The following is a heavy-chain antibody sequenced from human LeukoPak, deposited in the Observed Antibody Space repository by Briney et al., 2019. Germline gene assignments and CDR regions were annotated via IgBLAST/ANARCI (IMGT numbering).Heavy chain of an antibody. Sequence: GGSLRLSCAASGFTFSSYAMHWVRQAPGKGLEWVAVISYDGSNKYYADSVKGRFTISRDNSKNTLYLQMNSLRAEDTAVYYCARVDGPSYYFDYWGQGTLVTVSS. CDR2: ISYDGSNK. CDR1: GFTFSSYA. D-gene: IGHD5-24*01. J-gene: IGHJ4*02. V-gene: IGHV3-30-3*01. CDR3: ARVDGPSYYFDY.